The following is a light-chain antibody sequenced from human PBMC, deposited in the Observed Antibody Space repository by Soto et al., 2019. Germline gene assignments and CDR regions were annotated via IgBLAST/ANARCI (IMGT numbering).Light chain of an antibody. V-gene: IGKV3-11*01. Sequence: EVVLTPSPVTLSLSPGERATLSCRASPSFRGLLAWYQQKPGQAPRLLIYDAYNRATGIPPRFSGSGSGTDFTLTISSLEPEDSAVYYCQQRHMWPITFGQGTRLEI. CDR1: PSFRGL. CDR2: DAY. J-gene: IGKJ5*01. CDR3: QQRHMWPIT.